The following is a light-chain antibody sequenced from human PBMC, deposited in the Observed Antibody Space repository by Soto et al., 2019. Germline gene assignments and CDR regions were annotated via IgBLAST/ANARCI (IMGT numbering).Light chain of an antibody. J-gene: IGKJ5*01. V-gene: IGKV1-5*01. CDR2: DDS. CDR1: QSFSGW. CDR3: QHYNSYPIT. Sequence: IQMTQSPSTLSASLGDRVTITCRASQSFSGWLAWYQQNPGKAPKFLIYDDSSLERGVPSRFSGSGSGTEFTLTISSLQPDDFASYYCQHYNSYPITFGQGTRLEI.